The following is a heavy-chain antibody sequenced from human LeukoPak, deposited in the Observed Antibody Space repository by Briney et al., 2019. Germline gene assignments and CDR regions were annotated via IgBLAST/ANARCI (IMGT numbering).Heavy chain of an antibody. Sequence: PGGSLRLSCAASGFTFDDYGMSWVRHAPGKGLEWVSGINWNGGSTGYADSVKGRFTISRDNAKNSLYLQMNSLRAEDTALYYCAKGVSSSSSLDFDYWGQGTLVTVSS. D-gene: IGHD6-6*01. CDR2: INWNGGST. J-gene: IGHJ4*02. CDR1: GFTFDDYG. V-gene: IGHV3-20*04. CDR3: AKGVSSSSSLDFDY.